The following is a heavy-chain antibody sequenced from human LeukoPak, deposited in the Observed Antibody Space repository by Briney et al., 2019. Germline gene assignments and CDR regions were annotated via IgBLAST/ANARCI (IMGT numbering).Heavy chain of an antibody. Sequence: SVKVSCKASGGTFISYAISWVRQAPGQGLEWMGGIIPIFGTANYAQKFQGRVTITADESTSTAYMELSSLRSEDTAVYYCARGMAVAGTLWYFDLWGRGTLVTVSS. CDR2: IIPIFGTA. CDR3: ARGMAVAGTLWYFDL. J-gene: IGHJ2*01. V-gene: IGHV1-69*13. CDR1: GGTFISYA. D-gene: IGHD6-19*01.